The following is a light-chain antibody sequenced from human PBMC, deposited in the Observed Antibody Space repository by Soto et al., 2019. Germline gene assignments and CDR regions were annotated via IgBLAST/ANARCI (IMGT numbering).Light chain of an antibody. V-gene: IGKV1-5*03. CDR3: QEYNSYWT. Sequence: DIQTTQSPSALSASVGDRVTITCRASQSISNWLAWYQQKPGKAPKLLIYKASSLESGVPSRFSGSGSGTEFTLTISSLQPDDFGTYYCQEYNSYWTFGQGTRLEIK. CDR2: KAS. J-gene: IGKJ5*01. CDR1: QSISNW.